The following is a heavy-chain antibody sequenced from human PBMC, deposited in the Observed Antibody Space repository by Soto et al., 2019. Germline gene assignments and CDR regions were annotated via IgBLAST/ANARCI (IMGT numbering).Heavy chain of an antibody. CDR1: GGTFSSYA. CDR2: IIPIFGTA. Sequence: QVQLVQSGAEVKKPGSSVKVSCKASGGTFSSYAISWVRQAPGQGLEWMGGIIPIFGTANYAQKFQGRVTITADESTSTAYMEVSSLRSEDTAGYYGARSEVELPNWFGPWGQGTLVTVSS. V-gene: IGHV1-69*12. D-gene: IGHD1-26*01. CDR3: ARSEVELPNWFGP. J-gene: IGHJ5*02.